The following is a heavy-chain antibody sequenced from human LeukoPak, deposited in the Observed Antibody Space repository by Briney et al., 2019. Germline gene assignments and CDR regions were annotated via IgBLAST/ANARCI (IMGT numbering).Heavy chain of an antibody. Sequence: ASVKVSCKASGYTFTSYGTSWVRQAPGQGLEWMGWISAHNGNTNYTQKLQGRVTMTTDTSTSTAYMELRSLRSDDTAVYYCARDGVDFWSGVEMDYWGQGTLVTVSS. D-gene: IGHD3-3*01. CDR2: ISAHNGNT. CDR3: ARDGVDFWSGVEMDY. V-gene: IGHV1-18*01. CDR1: GYTFTSYG. J-gene: IGHJ4*02.